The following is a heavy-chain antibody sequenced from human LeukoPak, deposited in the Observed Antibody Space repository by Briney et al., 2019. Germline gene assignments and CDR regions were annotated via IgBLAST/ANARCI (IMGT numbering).Heavy chain of an antibody. V-gene: IGHV4-4*07. CDR2: IFTSGST. D-gene: IGHD6-13*01. CDR3: ARGTRIIAARGAGAFDI. J-gene: IGHJ3*02. Sequence: FETPSLTRPVSGGSLSSFYWSWIRPPPREGPGGVWGIFTSGSTNYNPSLKSRVTMSVDTSKNQFSLKLSSVTAADTAVYYCARGTRIIAARGAGAFDIWGQGTMVTVSS. CDR1: GGSLSSFY.